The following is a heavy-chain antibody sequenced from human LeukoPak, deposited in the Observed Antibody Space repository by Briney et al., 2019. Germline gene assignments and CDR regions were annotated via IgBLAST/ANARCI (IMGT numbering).Heavy chain of an antibody. CDR3: ARDHVVVGFGELGDAFDI. Sequence: PGGSLRLSCAASGFTFSSYRMNWVRQAPGKGLEWVSSISSSSSYIYYADSVKGRFTISRDNAKNSLYLQMNSLRAEDTAVYYCARDHVVVGFGELGDAFDIWGQGTMVTVSS. CDR1: GFTFSSYR. V-gene: IGHV3-21*01. D-gene: IGHD3-10*01. J-gene: IGHJ3*02. CDR2: ISSSSSYI.